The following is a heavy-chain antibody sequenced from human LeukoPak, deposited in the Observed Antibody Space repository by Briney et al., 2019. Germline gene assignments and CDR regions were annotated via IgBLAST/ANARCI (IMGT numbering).Heavy chain of an antibody. CDR1: GFTFSDSY. CDR2: ISSSGYT. D-gene: IGHD5-12*01. J-gene: IGHJ4*02. Sequence: GGSLRLSCAASGFTFSDSYMSWIRQPPGKGLEWVSYISSSGYTNYADSVKGRFTISRDNAKNSLYLQMNSLRAEDTAVYYCAREQTSGGSDYWGQGTLVTVSS. CDR3: AREQTSGGSDY. V-gene: IGHV3-11*06.